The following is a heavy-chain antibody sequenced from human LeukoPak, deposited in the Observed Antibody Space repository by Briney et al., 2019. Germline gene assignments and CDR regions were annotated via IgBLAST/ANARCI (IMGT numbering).Heavy chain of an antibody. J-gene: IGHJ4*02. CDR1: GFTFSTYT. Sequence: GRSLRLSCAASGFTFSTYTFHWVRQAPGKGLEWVAVIWYDGSNKYYADSVKGRFTISRDNSKNTLYLQMNSLRAEDTAVYYCARDGQSAIPGDHHDYWGQGTLVTVSS. CDR2: IWYDGSNK. D-gene: IGHD2-2*02. V-gene: IGHV3-33*08. CDR3: ARDGQSAIPGDHHDY.